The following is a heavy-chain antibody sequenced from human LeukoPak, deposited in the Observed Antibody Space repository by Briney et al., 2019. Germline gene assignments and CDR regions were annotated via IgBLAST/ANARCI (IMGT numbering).Heavy chain of an antibody. CDR1: GGSISSGGYY. D-gene: IGHD3-22*01. CDR3: ARVPTYYYDSSGYYFDY. Sequence: SETLSLTCTVSGGSISSGGYYWSWIRQHPGKGLEWIVYIYYSGSTYYNPSLKSRVTISVDTSKNQFSLKLSSVTAADTAVYYCARVPTYYYDSSGYYFDYWGQGTLVTVSS. V-gene: IGHV4-31*03. J-gene: IGHJ4*02. CDR2: IYYSGST.